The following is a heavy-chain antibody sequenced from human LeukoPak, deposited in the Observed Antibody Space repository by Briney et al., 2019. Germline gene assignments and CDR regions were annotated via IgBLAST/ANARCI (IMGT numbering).Heavy chain of an antibody. J-gene: IGHJ4*02. CDR3: ARGGKIWFGELLHDY. CDR2: INHSGST. V-gene: IGHV4-34*01. D-gene: IGHD3-10*01. Sequence: ASETLSLTCAVYGGSFSGYYWSWIRQPPGKGLEWIGEINHSGSTNYNPSLKSRVTISVDTSKNQFSLKLSSATAADTAVYYCARGGKIWFGELLHDYWGQGTLVTVSS. CDR1: GGSFSGYY.